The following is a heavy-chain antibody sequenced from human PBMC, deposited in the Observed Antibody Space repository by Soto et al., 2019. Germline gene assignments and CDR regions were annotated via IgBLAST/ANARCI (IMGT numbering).Heavy chain of an antibody. D-gene: IGHD2-15*01. CDR2: VIPIFGTA. Sequence: QVQLVQSGAEVKKPGSSVKVSCKASGGTFSSYAISWVRQAPGQGLEWMGGVIPIFGTANYAQKFQGRVTITADESTSTAYMELRSLRSEYTAVYYCARGVVVVVAAPNGTRTPNYGMDVWGQGTTVTVSS. CDR3: ARGVVVVVAAPNGTRTPNYGMDV. J-gene: IGHJ6*02. V-gene: IGHV1-69*12. CDR1: GGTFSSYA.